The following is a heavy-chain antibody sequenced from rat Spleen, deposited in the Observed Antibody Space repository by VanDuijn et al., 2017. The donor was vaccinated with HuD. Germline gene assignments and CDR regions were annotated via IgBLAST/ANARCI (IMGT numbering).Heavy chain of an antibody. D-gene: IGHD1-8*01. CDR3: TRGATVAPTLYYFDY. CDR2: ITNSGGST. J-gene: IGHJ2*01. CDR1: GFTFSNYY. Sequence: EVQLVESGGGLVQPGRSLKLSCAASGFTFSNYYMAWVRQAPTKGLEWVASITNSGGSTYYRDSVKGRFTISRDNAKSTLYLQMDSLRSEDTATYYCTRGATVAPTLYYFDYWGQGVMVTVSS. V-gene: IGHV5S23*01.